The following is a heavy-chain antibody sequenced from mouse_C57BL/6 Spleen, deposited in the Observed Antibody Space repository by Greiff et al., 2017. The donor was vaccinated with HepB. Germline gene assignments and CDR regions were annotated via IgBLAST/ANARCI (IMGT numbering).Heavy chain of an antibody. CDR3: AKSPYDYYAMDY. CDR2: IDPSDSYT. Sequence: QVQLQQPGAELVMPGASVKLSCKASGYTFTSYWMHWVKQRPGQGLEWIGEIDPSDSYTNYNQKFKGKSTLTVDKSSSTAYMQLSSLTSEASAVYYCAKSPYDYYAMDYWGQGTSVTVSS. CDR1: GYTFTSYW. J-gene: IGHJ4*01. V-gene: IGHV1-69*01.